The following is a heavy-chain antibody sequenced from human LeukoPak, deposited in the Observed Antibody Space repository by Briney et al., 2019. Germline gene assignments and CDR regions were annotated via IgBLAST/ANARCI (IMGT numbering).Heavy chain of an antibody. CDR2: IYYSGST. D-gene: IGHD3-3*01. CDR1: GGSISSSSYY. V-gene: IGHV4-39*01. J-gene: IGHJ4*02. CDR3: ARQRGMVSDY. Sequence: SSETLSLTCTVSGGSISSSSYYWGWIRQPPWKGLEWIGSIYYSGSTYYNPSLKSRVTISVDTSKNQFSLKLSSVTAADTAVYYCARQRGMVSDYWGQGTLVTVSS.